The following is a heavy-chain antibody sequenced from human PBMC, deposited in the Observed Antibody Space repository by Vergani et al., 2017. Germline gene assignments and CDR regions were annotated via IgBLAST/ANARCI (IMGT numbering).Heavy chain of an antibody. CDR2: ISSSSSYI. D-gene: IGHD3-9*01. CDR1: GFTFSSYS. V-gene: IGHV3-21*01. CDR3: ARDVLRYFDWLSAPPYFDY. Sequence: EVQLVESGGGLVKPGGSLRLSCAASGFTFSSYSMNWVRQAPGKGLEWVSSISSSSSYIYYADSVKGRFTISRDKAKNSLYLQMNSLRAEDTAVYYCARDVLRYFDWLSAPPYFDYWGQGTLVTVSS. J-gene: IGHJ4*02.